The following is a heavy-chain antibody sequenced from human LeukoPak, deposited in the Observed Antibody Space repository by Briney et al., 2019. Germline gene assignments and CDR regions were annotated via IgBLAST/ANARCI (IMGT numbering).Heavy chain of an antibody. CDR2: ISSSSTSI. CDR3: ARDRYYDSGGFYFDY. V-gene: IGHV3-48*01. J-gene: IGHJ4*02. CDR1: GFIFSTYS. D-gene: IGHD3-22*01. Sequence: GGSLRLSCAASGFIFSTYSMNWVRQGPGKGLEWVSYISSSSTSIYYADSVKGRFTISRDNAKNSLYLQMNSLPAEDLAVYYCARDRYYDSGGFYFDYWGQGTLVTVSS.